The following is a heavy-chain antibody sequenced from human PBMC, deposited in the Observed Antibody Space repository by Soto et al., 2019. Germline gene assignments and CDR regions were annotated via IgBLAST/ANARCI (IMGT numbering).Heavy chain of an antibody. D-gene: IGHD3-16*02. Sequence: QLVQSGAEVKKPGASVKVSCKASGYTFTGNYMHWVRQAPGQGLERMGWINANNGATNYAKKFQGGVTMTRDTSISTAYMELTRLKYDDTAVYFCARVGFYDDVWESYRTLMDRGAFDIWGQGTMVTVSS. V-gene: IGHV1-2*02. CDR1: GYTFTGNY. CDR3: ARVGFYDDVWESYRTLMDRGAFDI. CDR2: INANNGAT. J-gene: IGHJ3*02.